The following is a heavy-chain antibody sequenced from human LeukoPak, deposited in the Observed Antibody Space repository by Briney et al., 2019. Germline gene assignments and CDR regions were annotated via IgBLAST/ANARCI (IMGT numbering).Heavy chain of an antibody. CDR2: IKSKTDGGTT. CDR3: TTDRGDMVQGVIWFDH. Sequence: GGSLRLSCAASGFTFSNASMSWVRQAPGKGLEWVGRIKSKTDGGTTDYAAPVKGRFTISRDDSKNTLYLQINSLKTEDTAVYYCTTDRGDMVQGVIWFDHWGQGTLVTVSS. V-gene: IGHV3-15*01. CDR1: GFTFSNAS. D-gene: IGHD3-10*01. J-gene: IGHJ5*02.